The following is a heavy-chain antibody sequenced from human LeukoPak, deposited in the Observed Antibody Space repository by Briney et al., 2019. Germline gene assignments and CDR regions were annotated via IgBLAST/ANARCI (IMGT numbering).Heavy chain of an antibody. D-gene: IGHD6-13*01. CDR1: GGSVTSGSYY. CDR3: ARLVGYSSSWSDY. V-gene: IGHV4-61*02. J-gene: IGHJ4*02. Sequence: SQTLSLTCTVSGGSVTSGSYYWSWIRQPAGKGLEWIGRIYASGSTNYNPSLKSRVTISVDTSMNQFSLKLSSVTAADTAVYYCARLVGYSSSWSDYWGQGTLVTVSS. CDR2: IYASGST.